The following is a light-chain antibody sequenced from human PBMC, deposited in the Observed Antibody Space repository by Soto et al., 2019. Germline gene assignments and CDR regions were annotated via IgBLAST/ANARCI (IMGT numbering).Light chain of an antibody. V-gene: IGLV2-8*01. CDR1: SSDVGGYNY. CDR2: EVS. J-gene: IGLJ1*01. Sequence: QSALTQPPSASGSHGQSVTISCTGTSSDVGGYNYVSWYQQHPGKAPKLMIYEVSKRPSGVPDRFSGSKSGNTASLTVSGLQAEDEADYYCSSYAGSNTPFGTGTKLTVL. CDR3: SSYAGSNTP.